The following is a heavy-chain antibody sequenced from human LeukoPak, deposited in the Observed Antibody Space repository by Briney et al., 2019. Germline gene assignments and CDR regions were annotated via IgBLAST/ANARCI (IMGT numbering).Heavy chain of an antibody. CDR3: AARYCGSTSCYAFDY. Sequence: GGSLRLSCAASGFTFSSYAMSWVRQAPGKGLEWVSSISGSGGSTYYADSVKGRFTISRDNSKNTLYLQMNSLRVEDTAVYYCAARYCGSTSCYAFDYWGQGTLVTVSS. CDR2: ISGSGGST. CDR1: GFTFSSYA. J-gene: IGHJ4*02. D-gene: IGHD2-2*01. V-gene: IGHV3-23*01.